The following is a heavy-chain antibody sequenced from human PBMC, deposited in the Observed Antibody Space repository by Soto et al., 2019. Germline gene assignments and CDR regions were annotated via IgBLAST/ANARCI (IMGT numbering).Heavy chain of an antibody. V-gene: IGHV3-23*01. CDR1: EFTFSIYA. CDR3: AKGPGRSSGWARLGY. J-gene: IGHJ4*02. Sequence: EVQLLESGGGLVQPGQSLRLSCAASEFTFSIYAMSWVRQAPGKGLEWVSAISGSGGSTYYADSVKGRFTISRDNSKNTLYLQMNSLRAEDTAVYYCAKGPGRSSGWARLGYWGQGTLVTVSS. CDR2: ISGSGGST. D-gene: IGHD6-19*01.